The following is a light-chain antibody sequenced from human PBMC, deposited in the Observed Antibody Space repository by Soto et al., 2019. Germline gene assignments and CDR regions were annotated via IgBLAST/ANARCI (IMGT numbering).Light chain of an antibody. V-gene: IGLV7-46*01. CDR2: DTS. CDR1: TGAVTSGHY. Sequence: QAVVTQEPSLTVSPGGIVTLTCGSSTGAVTSGHYAYWFQQKPGQAPRTLIYDTSDKHSWTPARFSGSLLGGKAALTLSGAQPEDEADYYCLLSYSLAWRVFGGGTKLTVL. J-gene: IGLJ2*01. CDR3: LLSYSLAWRV.